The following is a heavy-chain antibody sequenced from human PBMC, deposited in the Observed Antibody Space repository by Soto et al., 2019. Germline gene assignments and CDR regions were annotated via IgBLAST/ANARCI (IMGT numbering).Heavy chain of an antibody. CDR1: GFTFSSYA. Sequence: GGSLRLSCAASGFTFSSYAMSWVRQAPGKGLEWVSAISGSGGSTYYADSVKGRFTISRDNSQNTLYLQMNSLRAEDTAVYYWAKDRTIAVASTSAMDNWGQGTL. CDR3: AKDRTIAVASTSAMDN. V-gene: IGHV3-23*01. J-gene: IGHJ4*02. CDR2: ISGSGGST. D-gene: IGHD6-19*01.